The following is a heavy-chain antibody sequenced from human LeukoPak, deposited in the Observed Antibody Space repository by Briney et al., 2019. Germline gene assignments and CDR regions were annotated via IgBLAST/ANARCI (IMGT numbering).Heavy chain of an antibody. CDR2: IYYSGST. J-gene: IGHJ5*02. V-gene: IGHV4-31*03. D-gene: IGHD2-2*02. Sequence: SETLSLTCTVSGGSISSGGYYWSWIRQHPGKGLEWIGYIYYSGSTYYNPSLKSRVTISVDTSKNQFSLKLSSVTAADTAVYYCARGLYCSSTSCHTGANNWFDPWGQGTLVTVSS. CDR3: ARGLYCSSTSCHTGANNWFDP. CDR1: GGSISSGGYY.